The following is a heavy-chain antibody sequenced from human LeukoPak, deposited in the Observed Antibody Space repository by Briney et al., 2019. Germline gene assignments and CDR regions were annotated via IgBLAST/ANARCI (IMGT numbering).Heavy chain of an antibody. CDR3: ARQGSGNYLSPVNY. CDR1: GGSISSSNYF. D-gene: IGHD1-26*01. V-gene: IGHV4-39*01. CDR2: IYYSGST. J-gene: IGHJ4*02. Sequence: PSDTLSLTCTVSGGSISSSNYFWGWIRQPPGKGLEWIGSIYYSGSTYYNTSLKSRVTISVDTSKNQFSLKLSSVTAADTAVYYCARQGSGNYLSPVNYWGQGTLVTVSS.